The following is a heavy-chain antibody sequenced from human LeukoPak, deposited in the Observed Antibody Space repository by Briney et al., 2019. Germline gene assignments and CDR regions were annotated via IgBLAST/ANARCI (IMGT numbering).Heavy chain of an antibody. D-gene: IGHD3-10*01. J-gene: IGHJ4*02. V-gene: IGHV3-30*02. Sequence: GGSLRLSCAASGFTFSSYGMHWVRQAPGKGLEWVAFIRYDGSNKYYADSVKGQFTISRDNSKNTLYLQMNSLRVEDTAVYYCAKGSHYYGSGRFLFDYWGQGTLVTVSS. CDR1: GFTFSSYG. CDR3: AKGSHYYGSGRFLFDY. CDR2: IRYDGSNK.